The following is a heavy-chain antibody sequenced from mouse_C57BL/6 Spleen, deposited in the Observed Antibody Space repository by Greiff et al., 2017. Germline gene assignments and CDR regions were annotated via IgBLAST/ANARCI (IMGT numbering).Heavy chain of an antibody. CDR2: IYPGDGDT. CDR1: GYAFSRYW. J-gene: IGHJ2*01. V-gene: IGHV1-80*01. Sequence: QVQLQQSGAELVKPGASVKISCKASGYAFSRYWMNWVKQRPGKGLEWIGQIYPGDGDTNYNAKFKGKATRTADKSSSTAYMQLSSLTSEDAAVYFCSRWSTTVPFGYWGQGTTLTVST. D-gene: IGHD1-1*01. CDR3: SRWSTTVPFGY.